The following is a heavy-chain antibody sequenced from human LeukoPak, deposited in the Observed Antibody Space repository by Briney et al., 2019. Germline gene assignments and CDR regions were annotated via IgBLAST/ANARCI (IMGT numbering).Heavy chain of an antibody. CDR3: ATGRGYSYGFDY. Sequence: ASVKVSCKASGYTFTGYYMHWVRQAPGQGLEWTGWIYPNSGGTNYAQKFQGRVTVTRDTSISTAYMQLSRLRSDDTAVYYCATGRGYSYGFDYWGQGTLVTVSS. CDR1: GYTFTGYY. J-gene: IGHJ4*02. D-gene: IGHD5-18*01. V-gene: IGHV1-2*02. CDR2: IYPNSGGT.